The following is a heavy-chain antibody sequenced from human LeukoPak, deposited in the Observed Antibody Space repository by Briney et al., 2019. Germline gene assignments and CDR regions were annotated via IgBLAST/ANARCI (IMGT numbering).Heavy chain of an antibody. CDR1: GFTLSSYT. Sequence: GGSLRLTCAASGFTLSSYTMTWVRQAPGKGLEWVSYITSTSSGIFYADSVKGRFTISRDNAKNSLYLQMNSLRAEDTAVYYCARSYSSSRGTFDYWGQGTLVTVSS. D-gene: IGHD6-6*01. CDR3: ARSYSSSRGTFDY. V-gene: IGHV3-48*01. J-gene: IGHJ4*02. CDR2: ITSTSSGI.